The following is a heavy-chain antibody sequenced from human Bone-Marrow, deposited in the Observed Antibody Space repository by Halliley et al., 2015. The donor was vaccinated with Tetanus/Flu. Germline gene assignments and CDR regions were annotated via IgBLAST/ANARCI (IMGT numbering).Heavy chain of an antibody. J-gene: IGHJ4*02. CDR1: GFIFGNYG. V-gene: IGHV3-30*18. Sequence: PRLSCAGSGFIFGNYGMHWVRQAPGKGLEWVAVVSNDGGRTHYADSVKGRFTISRDNSKNTMSLQMDSLRVEDTAVYYCAKRASDSAGYYFEKWGQGTLVTVSS. CDR2: VSNDGGRT. D-gene: IGHD3-22*01. CDR3: AKRASDSAGYYFEK.